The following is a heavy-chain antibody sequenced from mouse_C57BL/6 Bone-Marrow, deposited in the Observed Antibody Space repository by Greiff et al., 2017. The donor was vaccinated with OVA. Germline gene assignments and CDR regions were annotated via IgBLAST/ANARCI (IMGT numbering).Heavy chain of an antibody. V-gene: IGHV1-76*01. Sequence: VQLQQSGAELVRPGASVKLSCKASGYTFTDYYINWVKQRPGQGLEWIARIYPGSGNTYYNEKFKGKATLTAEKSSSTAYMQLSSLTSEDSAVYFCARHYYGSVYYFDYWGQGTTLTVSS. J-gene: IGHJ2*01. CDR1: GYTFTDYY. CDR3: ARHYYGSVYYFDY. CDR2: IYPGSGNT. D-gene: IGHD1-1*01.